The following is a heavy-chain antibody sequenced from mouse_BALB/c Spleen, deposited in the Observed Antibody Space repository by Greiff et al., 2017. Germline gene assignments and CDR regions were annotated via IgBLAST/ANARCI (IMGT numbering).Heavy chain of an antibody. CDR2: ISSGGST. CDR1: GFTFSSYA. J-gene: IGHJ3*01. Sequence: EVQLQESGGGLVKPGGSLKLSCAASGFTFSSYAMSWVRQTPEKRLEWVASISSGGSTYYPDSVKGRFTISRDNARNILYLQMSSLRSEDTAMYYCARPPVITTVVATRAWFAYWGQGTLVTVSA. CDR3: ARPPVITTVVATRAWFAY. D-gene: IGHD1-1*01. V-gene: IGHV5-6-5*01.